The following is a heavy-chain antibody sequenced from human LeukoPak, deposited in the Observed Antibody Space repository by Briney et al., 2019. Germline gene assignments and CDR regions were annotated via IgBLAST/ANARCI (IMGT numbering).Heavy chain of an antibody. J-gene: IGHJ5*02. V-gene: IGHV3-72*01. Sequence: PGGSLRLSCAASGFTFSDHYMDWVRQAPGKGLEWVGRTRNKANSYTTEYAASVKGRFTISRDDSKNSLYLQMNSLKTEDTAVYYCATGPFLSWFDPWGQGTLVTVSS. CDR2: TRNKANSYTT. CDR3: ATGPFLSWFDP. D-gene: IGHD3-16*01. CDR1: GFTFSDHY.